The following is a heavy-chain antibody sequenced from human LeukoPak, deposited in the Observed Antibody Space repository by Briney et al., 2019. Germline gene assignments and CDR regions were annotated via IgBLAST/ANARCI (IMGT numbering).Heavy chain of an antibody. D-gene: IGHD1-26*01. V-gene: IGHV1-18*01. CDR3: ARAEWELLHWDY. CDR2: ISAYNGNT. CDR1: GYTFTSYG. Sequence: ASVKVSCTASGYTFTSYGISWVRHAPGQGLEWMGWISAYNGNTNYAQKLQGRVTMTTDTSTSTAYMELRSLRSDDTAVYYCARAEWELLHWDYWGQGTLVTVSS. J-gene: IGHJ4*02.